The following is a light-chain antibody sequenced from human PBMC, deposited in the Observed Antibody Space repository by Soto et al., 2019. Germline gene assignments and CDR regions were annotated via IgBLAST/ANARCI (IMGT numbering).Light chain of an antibody. CDR3: DHYSPSSFT. CDR1: QSISGSY. Sequence: EIVLTQSPGTLSLSPGERATLSCRASQSISGSYLSWYQQKPGQSPSLLIYGASSRATGIPDRFTGSGSGTQFTLTNNKLELEYFAVYYCDHYSPSSFTFGPGTKVEIE. CDR2: GAS. V-gene: IGKV3-20*01. J-gene: IGKJ3*01.